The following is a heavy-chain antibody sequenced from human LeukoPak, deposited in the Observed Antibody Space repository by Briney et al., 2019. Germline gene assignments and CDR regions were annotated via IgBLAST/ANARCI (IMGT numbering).Heavy chain of an antibody. CDR3: ARASDLDSFDY. Sequence: GASVKVSCTTSGFTFTTYGISWVRQAPGQGLEWMAWINAYNGNTIYAQKLQGRVTMTTDTSASTAYMELRSLRSDDMAVYYCARASDLDSFDYWGQGTLVTVSS. CDR2: INAYNGNT. V-gene: IGHV1-18*03. CDR1: GFTFTTYG. J-gene: IGHJ4*02.